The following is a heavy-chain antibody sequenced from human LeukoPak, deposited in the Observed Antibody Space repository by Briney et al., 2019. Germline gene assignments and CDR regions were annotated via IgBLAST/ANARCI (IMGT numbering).Heavy chain of an antibody. CDR3: AKRAPGYYFDY. Sequence: GGSLRLSCAASGFTFTSYAMSWVRQAPGKGLEWVSTFGGATYYADSVKGRFTISRDNSKNTLYLQMNSLRADDTAVYYCAKRAPGYYFDYWGQGTLVTVSS. D-gene: IGHD6-13*01. CDR1: GFTFTSYA. J-gene: IGHJ4*02. V-gene: IGHV3-23*01. CDR2: FGGAT.